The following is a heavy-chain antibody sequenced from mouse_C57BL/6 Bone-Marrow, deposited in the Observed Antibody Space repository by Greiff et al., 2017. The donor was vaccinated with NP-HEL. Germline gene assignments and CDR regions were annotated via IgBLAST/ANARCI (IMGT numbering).Heavy chain of an antibody. D-gene: IGHD1-1*01. V-gene: IGHV1-81*01. CDR1: GYTFTSYG. CDR3: ARRAYYGSSYL. CDR2: IYPRSGNT. J-gene: IGHJ4*01. Sequence: VQLQESGAELARPGASVKLSCKASGYTFTSYGISWVKQRTGQGLEWIGEIYPRSGNTYYNEKFKGKATLTADKSSSTAYMELRSLTSEDSAVYFCARRAYYGSSYLGGQGTSVTVSS.